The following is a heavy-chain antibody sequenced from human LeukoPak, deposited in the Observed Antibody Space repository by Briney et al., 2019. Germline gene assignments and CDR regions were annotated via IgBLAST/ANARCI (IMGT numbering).Heavy chain of an antibody. CDR2: IKEDGSEK. D-gene: IGHD2-2*01. V-gene: IGHV3-7*01. Sequence: GGSLRLSCAASGFTFSSYWMSWVRQAPGKGLEWVANIKEDGSEKYYVDSVKGRFTISRDNAKNSLYLQMNSLRAEDTSVYYCANHLACGSTSCPSFDYWGQGTLVTVSS. CDR3: ANHLACGSTSCPSFDY. CDR1: GFTFSSYW. J-gene: IGHJ4*02.